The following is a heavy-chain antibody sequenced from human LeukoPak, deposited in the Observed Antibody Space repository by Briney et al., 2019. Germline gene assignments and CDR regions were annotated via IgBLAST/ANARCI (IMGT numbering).Heavy chain of an antibody. CDR2: INSDGSST. CDR3: ARVSGSYYGYYYYYYMDV. J-gene: IGHJ6*03. Sequence: PGGSLRLSCAASGFTFSSYWMHWVRHAPGKGLVWVSRINSDGSSTSYADSVKGRFTISRDNAKNTLYLQMNSLRAEDTAVYYCARVSGSYYGYYYYYYMDVWGKGTTVTVSS. CDR1: GFTFSSYW. V-gene: IGHV3-74*01. D-gene: IGHD1-26*01.